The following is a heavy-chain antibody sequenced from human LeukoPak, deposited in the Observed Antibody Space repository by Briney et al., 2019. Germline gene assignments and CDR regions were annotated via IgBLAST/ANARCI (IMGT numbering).Heavy chain of an antibody. CDR2: IKQDGSEK. CDR1: GFTFSTYW. V-gene: IGHV3-7*01. J-gene: IGHJ6*02. Sequence: GGSLRLSCAASGFTFSTYWMSWVRQAPGKGLEWVANIKQDGSEKYYVDSVKGRFTISRDNAKRSLYLQMNSLRAEDTAVYYCARDGYNDLWVYYYYGMDVWGQGTTVTVSS. CDR3: ARDGYNDLWVYYYYGMDV. D-gene: IGHD5-24*01.